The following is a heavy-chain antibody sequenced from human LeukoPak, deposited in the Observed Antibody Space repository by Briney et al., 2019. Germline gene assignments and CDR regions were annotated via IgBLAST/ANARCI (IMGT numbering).Heavy chain of an antibody. CDR3: AKSDCGSDGCKLLNY. Sequence: PGGSLRLSCAASGSTFNNYAMGWVRQPPGKGLEWLSAIDGGGDATKYADSVKGRFTISRDNSKNTLSLQMNSLRVEDTAIYYCAKSDCGSDGCKLLNYWGQGILVTVSS. V-gene: IGHV3-23*01. J-gene: IGHJ4*02. D-gene: IGHD2-21*01. CDR1: GSTFNNYA. CDR2: IDGGGDAT.